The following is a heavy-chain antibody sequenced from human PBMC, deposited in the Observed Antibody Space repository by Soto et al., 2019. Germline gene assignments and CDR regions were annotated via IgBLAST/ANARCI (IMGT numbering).Heavy chain of an antibody. D-gene: IGHD3-10*01. Sequence: GFLSLLGEAAGFSLSYYSMNWVRQAPEKGLEWVSSISSSSTYINYEDDLKGRFSISRDNSNNSLFLLMNRLRAEDTAVYYCAKDVPYYYGSGSRTFDYWGQGTLVTVSS. CDR1: GFSLSYYS. CDR2: ISSSSTYI. J-gene: IGHJ4*02. V-gene: IGHV3-21*04. CDR3: AKDVPYYYGSGSRTFDY.